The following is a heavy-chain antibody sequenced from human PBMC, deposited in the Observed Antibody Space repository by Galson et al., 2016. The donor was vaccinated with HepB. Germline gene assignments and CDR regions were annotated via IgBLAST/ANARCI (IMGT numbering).Heavy chain of an antibody. J-gene: IGHJ5*02. CDR3: ATTPYYAPNSYPYH. Sequence: QSGAEVKKPGESLRISCKGSGYTFRSYWIGWVRQMPGKGLEWMGIVYPAGSDTSYSPSFQGQVTVSVDQSTSTAYLQWSSLKDSEPAMDYCATTPYYAPNSYPYHWGQGTLVTVSS. D-gene: IGHD3-10*01. CDR2: VYPAGSDT. V-gene: IGHV5-51*01. CDR1: GYTFRSYW.